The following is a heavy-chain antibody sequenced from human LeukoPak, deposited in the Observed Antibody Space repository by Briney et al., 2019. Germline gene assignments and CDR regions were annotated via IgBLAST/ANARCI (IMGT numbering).Heavy chain of an antibody. Sequence: PSETLSLTCTVSGGSISSGDYYWSWIRQPPGKGLEWIGYIYYSGSTNYNPSLKSRVTISVDTSKNQFSLKLSSVTAADTAVYYCARHRRVAATYYYYGMDVWGQGTTVTVSS. CDR2: IYYSGST. J-gene: IGHJ6*02. V-gene: IGHV4-61*08. CDR3: ARHRRVAATYYYYGMDV. D-gene: IGHD2-15*01. CDR1: GGSISSGDYY.